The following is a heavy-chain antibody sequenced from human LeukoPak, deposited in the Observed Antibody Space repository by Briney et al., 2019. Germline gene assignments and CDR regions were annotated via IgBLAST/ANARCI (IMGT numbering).Heavy chain of an antibody. J-gene: IGHJ4*02. D-gene: IGHD1-14*01. CDR3: ARDALTCTITACSDYLDF. V-gene: IGHV4-59*12. Sequence: SETLSLTCTVSGGPINNYYWTWIRQSPGKGLEYIGYIYHTGETDYNPSLKSRVAISLDSSKKQFSLKMTSMTAADTAVYYCARDALTCTITACSDYLDFWGQGTPVTVSS. CDR2: IYHTGET. CDR1: GGPINNYY.